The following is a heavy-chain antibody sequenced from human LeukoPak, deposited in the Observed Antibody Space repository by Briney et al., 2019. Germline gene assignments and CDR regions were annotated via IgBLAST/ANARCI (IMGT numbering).Heavy chain of an antibody. D-gene: IGHD6-13*01. CDR3: ARGLRRIAAAGHAEYFQH. CDR2: INHSGST. J-gene: IGHJ1*01. Sequence: SETLSLTCAVYGGSFSGYYWSWIRQPPGKGLEWIGEINHSGSTNYNPSLKSRVTISVDTSKNQFSLKLSSVTAADTAVYYCARGLRRIAAAGHAEYFQHWGQGTLVTVSS. V-gene: IGHV4-34*01. CDR1: GGSFSGYY.